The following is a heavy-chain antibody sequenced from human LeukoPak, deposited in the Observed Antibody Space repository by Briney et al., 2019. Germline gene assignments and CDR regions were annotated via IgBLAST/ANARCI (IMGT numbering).Heavy chain of an antibody. J-gene: IGHJ3*02. CDR3: ARDKDYAPSNTFDI. CDR1: GYTXTGYY. D-gene: IGHD2-2*01. V-gene: IGHV1-2*02. Sequence: ASVKVSCKASGYTXTGYYMHWVRQAPGQGLEWMGWINPNSGGTNYAQKFQGRVTMTRDTSISTAYMELSRLRSDDTAIFYCARDKDYAPSNTFDIWGQGTMVTVSS. CDR2: INPNSGGT.